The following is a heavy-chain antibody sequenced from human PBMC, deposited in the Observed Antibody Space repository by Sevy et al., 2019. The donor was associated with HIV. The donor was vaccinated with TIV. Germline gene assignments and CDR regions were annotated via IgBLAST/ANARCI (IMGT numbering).Heavy chain of an antibody. D-gene: IGHD6-13*01. CDR2: ISGSGTTI. V-gene: IGHV3-48*01. CDR3: ARSLAAAENWFDL. CDR1: GFTFREYS. J-gene: IGHJ5*02. Sequence: GGSLRLSCVGSGFTFREYSMNWVRQAPGKGQEWVSYISGSGTTIDHADSVKGRFSISRDNADNSVFLQMNRLRVEDAAVYYCARSLAAAENWFDLWGQGTLVTVSS.